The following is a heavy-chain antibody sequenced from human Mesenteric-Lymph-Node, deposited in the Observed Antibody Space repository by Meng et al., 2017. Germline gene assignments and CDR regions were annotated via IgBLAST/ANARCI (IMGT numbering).Heavy chain of an antibody. CDR1: GFTFSYYA. V-gene: IGHV3-33*08. D-gene: IGHD3-16*01. CDR2: IWYDGSNK. Sequence: GGSLRLSCAGSGFTFSYYAMSWVRQAPGKGLEWVAVIWYDGSNKYYADSVKGRFTISRDNSKNTLYLQMNSLRAEDTAVYYCARDAVRYYNWDYYYYGMDVWGQGTTVTVSS. J-gene: IGHJ6*02. CDR3: ARDAVRYYNWDYYYYGMDV.